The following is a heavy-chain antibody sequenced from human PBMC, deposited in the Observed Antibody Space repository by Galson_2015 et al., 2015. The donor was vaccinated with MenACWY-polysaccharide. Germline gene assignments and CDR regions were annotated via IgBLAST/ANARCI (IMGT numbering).Heavy chain of an antibody. D-gene: IGHD2-2*01. CDR2: ISAHNGNA. Sequence: QSGAEVKKPGASMKVSCQASGYTFISYGINWVRQAPGQGLEWMGWISAHNGNANYAQNLQGRVTMTTDTSTSTAYLELRSLTSDDTAVYYCARSLKPYCSSSTCYSGFFDYWGQGTLITVSS. J-gene: IGHJ4*02. CDR1: GYTFISYG. V-gene: IGHV1-18*01. CDR3: ARSLKPYCSSSTCYSGFFDY.